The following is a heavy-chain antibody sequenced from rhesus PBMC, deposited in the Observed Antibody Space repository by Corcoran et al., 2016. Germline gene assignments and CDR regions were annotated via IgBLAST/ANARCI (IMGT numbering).Heavy chain of an antibody. CDR2: IYGDSART. J-gene: IGHJ4*01. Sequence: QVQLQESGPGLVKPSETLSLTCTVSGGSISGYYYWSWIRQPPGKELEWIGGIYGDSARTNYNPSLKSRVTIAKDTSKNQFSLKLSSVTAADTAVYYCAKVGYSNRDYWGQGVRVTVSS. D-gene: IGHD4-23*01. CDR1: GGSISGYYY. V-gene: IGHV4-143*01. CDR3: AKVGYSNRDY.